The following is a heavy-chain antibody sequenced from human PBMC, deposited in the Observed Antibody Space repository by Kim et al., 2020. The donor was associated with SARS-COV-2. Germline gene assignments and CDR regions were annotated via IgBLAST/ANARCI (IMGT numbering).Heavy chain of an antibody. CDR2: INYSGRT. J-gene: IGHJ5*02. Sequence: SETLSLTCSVSGGFISSSGYYWSWIRQHPGKGLEWIGYINYSGRTYSNPSLKGRISISVDISKNQVSLKVNSVTAADTAVYFCARAPNYDILTRSHSAGGLWFDHWGRGTLVTVSS. V-gene: IGHV4-31*03. CDR1: GGFISSSGYY. CDR3: ARAPNYDILTRSHSAGGLWFDH. D-gene: IGHD3-9*01.